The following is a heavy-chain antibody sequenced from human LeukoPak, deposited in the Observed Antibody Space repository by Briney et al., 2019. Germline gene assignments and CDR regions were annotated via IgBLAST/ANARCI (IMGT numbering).Heavy chain of an antibody. CDR3: ARGSSSSWNQLWDY. CDR1: GFTFSSYE. Sequence: GGSLRLPCAASGFTFSSYEMNWVRQAPGKGLEWVSYISSSGSTIYYADSVKGRFTISRDNSKNTLYLQMNSLRAEDTAVYCCARGSSSSWNQLWDYWGQGTLVTVSS. V-gene: IGHV3-48*03. D-gene: IGHD6-13*01. J-gene: IGHJ4*02. CDR2: ISSSGSTI.